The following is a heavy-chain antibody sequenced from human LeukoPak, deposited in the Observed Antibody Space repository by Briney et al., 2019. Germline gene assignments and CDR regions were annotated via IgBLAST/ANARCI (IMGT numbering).Heavy chain of an antibody. J-gene: IGHJ4*02. D-gene: IGHD6-6*01. V-gene: IGHV4-59*12. CDR3: ARGRPKNSSSSGFDY. CDR2: IFFTGYS. Sequence: TSEPLSLTCTVSDGSMNAYYWTWIRQPPGKGLEWIGHIFFTGYSKYNPSLGSRVTIALDTSKNQFSLKLSSVTAADTAVYYCARGRPKNSSSSGFDYWGQGTLVTVSS. CDR1: DGSMNAYY.